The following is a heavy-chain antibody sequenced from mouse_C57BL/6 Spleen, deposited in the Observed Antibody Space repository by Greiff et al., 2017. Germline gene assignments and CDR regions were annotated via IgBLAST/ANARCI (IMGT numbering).Heavy chain of an antibody. V-gene: IGHV5-16*01. CDR1: GFTFSDYY. Sequence: EVKLMESEGGLVQPGSSMKLSCTASGFTFSDYYMAWVRQVPEKGLEWVANINYDGSSTYYLDSLKSRFIISRDNAKNILYLQMSSLKSEDTATXYCARVVVAPHWYFDVWGTGTTVTVAS. CDR3: ARVVVAPHWYFDV. CDR2: INYDGSST. J-gene: IGHJ1*03. D-gene: IGHD1-1*01.